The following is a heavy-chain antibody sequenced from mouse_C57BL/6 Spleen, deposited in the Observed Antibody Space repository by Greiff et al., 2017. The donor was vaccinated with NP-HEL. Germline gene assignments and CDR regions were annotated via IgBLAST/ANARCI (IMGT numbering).Heavy chain of an antibody. CDR1: GYAFSSYW. CDR3: ARGGYPFWYFDV. J-gene: IGHJ1*03. Sequence: VQLKESGAELVKPGASVKISCKASGYAFSSYWMNWVKQRPGKGLEWIGQIYPGDGDTNYNGKFKGKATLTADKSSSTAYMQLSSLTPEDSAVYFCARGGYPFWYFDVWGTGTTVTVSS. D-gene: IGHD2-2*01. V-gene: IGHV1-80*01. CDR2: IYPGDGDT.